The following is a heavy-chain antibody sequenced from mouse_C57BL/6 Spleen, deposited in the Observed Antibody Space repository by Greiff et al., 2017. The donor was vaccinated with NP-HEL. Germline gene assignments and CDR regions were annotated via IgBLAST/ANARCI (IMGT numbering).Heavy chain of an antibody. J-gene: IGHJ4*01. D-gene: IGHD2-2*01. Sequence: QVQLQQPGAALVKPGASVKLSCKASGSTFTSSWMHWVKQRPGQGLEWIGLIHPNSGSTNYNEKFKSKATLTVDNASSTAYRQLSSLTSEDSAFYYCARSWVTTDYYAMDYWGQGTSVTVSS. CDR2: IHPNSGST. CDR1: GSTFTSSW. V-gene: IGHV1-64*01. CDR3: ARSWVTTDYYAMDY.